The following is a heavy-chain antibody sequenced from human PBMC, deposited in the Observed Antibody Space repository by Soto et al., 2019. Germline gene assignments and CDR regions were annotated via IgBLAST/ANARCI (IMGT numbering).Heavy chain of an antibody. CDR1: GYTFTGYY. Sequence: VASVKVSCKASGYTFTGYYMHGVRQARGQGLAWMGWIHPSGGVTKYAQKYQGRVTITRDTSISTAYMELRRLRSDDTAVYYCARDRRFYGSGSYWSDYYHYGMDVWGQGTTVTVSS. CDR2: IHPSGGVT. J-gene: IGHJ6*02. D-gene: IGHD3-10*01. CDR3: ARDRRFYGSGSYWSDYYHYGMDV. V-gene: IGHV1-2*02.